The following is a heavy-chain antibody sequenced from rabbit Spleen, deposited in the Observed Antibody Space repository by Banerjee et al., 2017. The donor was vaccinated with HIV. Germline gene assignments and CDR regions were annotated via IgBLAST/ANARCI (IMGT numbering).Heavy chain of an antibody. CDR3: ARVRDYTTGWGVGNYFDL. CDR1: VFTISSYS. CDR2: IYPGFGVS. D-gene: IGHD4-1*01. Sequence: QELVESGGGLVQPGGSLKLSCKASVFTISSYSMSWVRQAPGRGPEWIAYIYPGFGVSKYANSMRGRFTISSDDAQNTVFLQMTSLTASDTAAYFCARVRDYTTGWGVGNYFDLWGPGTLVTVS. J-gene: IGHJ4*01. V-gene: IGHV1S7*01.